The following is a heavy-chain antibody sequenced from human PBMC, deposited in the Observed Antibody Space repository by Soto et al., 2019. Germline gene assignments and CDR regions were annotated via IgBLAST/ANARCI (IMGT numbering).Heavy chain of an antibody. Sequence: QLQLQESGSGLVKPSQTLSLTCAVSGGSMSSGDYSWNWIRQPPGKGLEWIGYIYYGGSTYNNPSLQSRVTMSLDRSRNQFSLKLNSVTAATTALYYCARVRREYDNSGPVDYWGQGTLVTVSS. CDR3: ARVRREYDNSGPVDY. J-gene: IGHJ4*02. CDR2: IYYGGST. D-gene: IGHD3-22*01. CDR1: GGSMSSGDYS. V-gene: IGHV4-30-2*01.